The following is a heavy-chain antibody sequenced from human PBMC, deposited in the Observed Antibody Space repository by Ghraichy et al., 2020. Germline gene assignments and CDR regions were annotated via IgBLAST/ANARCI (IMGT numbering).Heavy chain of an antibody. CDR2: LSHSGGT. V-gene: IGHV4-38-2*02. J-gene: IGHJ4*02. D-gene: IGHD3-16*01. CDR3: VRGNFYDVKYYFES. CDR1: GYSISSGHY. Sequence: SENLSLTCNVSGYSISSGHYWGWIRQPPGRGLEWIGSLSHSGGTYYRSSLKSRVTMSVDTSKNQLSLKMTSATAADTAVYYCVRGNFYDVKYYFESWGQGTQVTVSS.